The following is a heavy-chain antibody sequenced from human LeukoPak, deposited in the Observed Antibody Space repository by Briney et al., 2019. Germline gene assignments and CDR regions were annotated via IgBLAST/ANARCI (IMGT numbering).Heavy chain of an antibody. D-gene: IGHD5-12*01. CDR1: GYTFTGYY. V-gene: IGHV1-2*04. CDR2: INPNSGGT. Sequence: ASVKVSCKASGYTFTGYYMHWVRQAPGQGLEWMGWINPNSGGTNYAQKFQGWVTMTRDTSTSTVYMELSSLRSEDTAVYYCARERLGNIVATMAYWGQGTLVTVSS. J-gene: IGHJ4*02. CDR3: ARERLGNIVATMAY.